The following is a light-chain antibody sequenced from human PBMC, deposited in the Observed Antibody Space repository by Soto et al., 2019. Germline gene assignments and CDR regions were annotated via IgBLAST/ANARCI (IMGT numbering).Light chain of an antibody. J-gene: IGKJ1*01. V-gene: IGKV3D-15*01. CDR3: QQYNNWPET. Sequence: EILMTQSPATLSVSPGERSTLXXRASKSVSSKLAWYQQKPGQPPRXLIYGASNRATGIPARFSGSGSGTEFTLTISSLQSEDFAVYYCQQYNNWPETFGQGTKVDIK. CDR1: KSVSSK. CDR2: GAS.